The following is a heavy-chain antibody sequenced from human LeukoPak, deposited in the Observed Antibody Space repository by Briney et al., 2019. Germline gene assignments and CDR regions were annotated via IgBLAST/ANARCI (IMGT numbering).Heavy chain of an antibody. Sequence: ASVKVSCKASGYTFTGYYMHWVRQTPGQGLEWMGWINRNSGGTNYAQKFQGRVTMTRDTSISTAYMELSRLRSDDTAVYYCARGGPWFGELLVGYYYYYMDVWGKGTTVTLSS. CDR1: GYTFTGYY. V-gene: IGHV1-2*02. J-gene: IGHJ6*03. D-gene: IGHD3-10*01. CDR3: ARGGPWFGELLVGYYYYYMDV. CDR2: INRNSGGT.